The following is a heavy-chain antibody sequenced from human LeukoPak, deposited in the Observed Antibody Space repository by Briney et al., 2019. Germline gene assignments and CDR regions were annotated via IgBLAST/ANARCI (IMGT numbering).Heavy chain of an antibody. J-gene: IGHJ4*02. CDR1: GFTFSSYE. Sequence: PGGSLRLSCAASGFTFSSYEMNWVRLAPGKGLEWVSYISSSGSTIYYADSVKGRFTISRDNAKNSLYLQMNSLRAEDTAVYYCAKDATYYGYYLNFDYWGQGTLVTVSS. CDR2: ISSSGSTI. V-gene: IGHV3-48*03. D-gene: IGHD3-22*01. CDR3: AKDATYYGYYLNFDY.